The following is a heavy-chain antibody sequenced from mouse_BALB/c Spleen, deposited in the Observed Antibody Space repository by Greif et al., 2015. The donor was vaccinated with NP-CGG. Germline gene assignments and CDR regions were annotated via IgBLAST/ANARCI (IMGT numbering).Heavy chain of an antibody. D-gene: IGHD2-3*01. V-gene: IGHV5-6*01. CDR1: GFTFSSYG. Sequence: EVMLVESGGDLVKPGGSLKLSCAASGFTFSSYGMSWVRQTPDKRLEWVATISSGGSYTYYPDSVKGRFTISRDNAKNTLYLHMSSLKSEDTAMYYCASDGYDWYFDVWGAGTTVTVSS. CDR2: ISSGGSYT. J-gene: IGHJ1*01. CDR3: ASDGYDWYFDV.